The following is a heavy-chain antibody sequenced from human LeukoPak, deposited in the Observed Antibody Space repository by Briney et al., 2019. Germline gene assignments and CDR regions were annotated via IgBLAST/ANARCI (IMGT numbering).Heavy chain of an antibody. CDR1: GFTFSRYE. Sequence: GGSLRLSCAASGFTFSRYEMNWVRQAPGKGLEWVSYISRSGDTIYFADSVKGRFTISRDNAKNSLYLQMNSLRVEDTAVYYCANRWYYFDYWGQGTLVTVSS. J-gene: IGHJ4*02. V-gene: IGHV3-48*03. CDR2: ISRSGDTI. D-gene: IGHD4-23*01. CDR3: ANRWYYFDY.